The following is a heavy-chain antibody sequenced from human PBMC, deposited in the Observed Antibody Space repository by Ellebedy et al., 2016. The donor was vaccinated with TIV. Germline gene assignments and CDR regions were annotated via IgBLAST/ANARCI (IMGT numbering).Heavy chain of an antibody. J-gene: IGHJ4*02. CDR3: AKVSVGAFDY. V-gene: IGHV3-30*18. D-gene: IGHD1-26*01. CDR1: GFTFSSYG. CDR2: ISYDGSNK. Sequence: GESLKISXAASGFTFSSYGMHWVRQAPGKGLEWVAVISYDGSNKYYADSVKGRFTISRDNSKNTLYLQMNSLRAEDTAVYYCAKVSVGAFDYWGQGTLVTVSS.